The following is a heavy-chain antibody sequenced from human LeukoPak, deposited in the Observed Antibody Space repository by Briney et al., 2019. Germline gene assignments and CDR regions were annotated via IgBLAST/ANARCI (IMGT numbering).Heavy chain of an antibody. Sequence: GAAVKVSCKASGYTFTSYAIHWVRQAPGQGLEWMGWINAGNGNTQYSQKFQGRVTITRDTSASTAYMELSSLRSEDTAVYYCARGVLREQQLGLDYCGQGNLVTVSS. D-gene: IGHD6-13*01. CDR3: ARGVLREQQLGLDY. CDR1: GYTFTSYA. CDR2: INAGNGNT. V-gene: IGHV1-3*01. J-gene: IGHJ4*02.